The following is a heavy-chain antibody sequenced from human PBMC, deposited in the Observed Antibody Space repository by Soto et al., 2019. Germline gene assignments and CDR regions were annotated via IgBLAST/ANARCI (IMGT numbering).Heavy chain of an antibody. D-gene: IGHD4-4*01. CDR2: ISYDGSNK. CDR1: GFTFSSYG. J-gene: IGHJ4*02. V-gene: IGHV3-30*18. CDR3: AKEVGNSMLY. Sequence: QVHLVESGGGVVQPGRSLRLSCAASGFTFSSYGMHWVRQAPGKGPEWLAVISYDGSNKYYADSVKGRFTISRDNSKNTVYVQMNSLRAEDTAVYYCAKEVGNSMLYWGQGALVTVSS.